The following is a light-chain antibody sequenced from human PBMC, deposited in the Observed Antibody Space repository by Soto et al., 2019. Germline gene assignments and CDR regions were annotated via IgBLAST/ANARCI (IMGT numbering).Light chain of an antibody. V-gene: IGLV1-44*01. CDR2: SNN. CDR1: SSNIRSNT. Sequence: QSVLTQPPSASGTPGQRVTISCSGSSSNIRSNTVNWFQQLPGTAPKLLIYSNNQRPSGVPDRFSGSKSGTSASLAISGLQSEDEADYYCAAWDDSLNGVAFGGGTK. J-gene: IGLJ2*01. CDR3: AAWDDSLNGVA.